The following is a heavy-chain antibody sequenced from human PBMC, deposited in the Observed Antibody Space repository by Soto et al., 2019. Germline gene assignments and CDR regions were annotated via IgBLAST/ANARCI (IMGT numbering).Heavy chain of an antibody. J-gene: IGHJ3*02. Sequence: GGSLRLSCAASGFFFSTYAMNWVRQAPGKGLEWVSAISSRGDSAYYAESVRCRFTISRDNSINTLYLQMRSLRPEDTAVYFCAHPRGYGVFDAVDIWDPETMLAISS. CDR3: AHPRGYGVFDAVDI. CDR1: GFFFSTYA. D-gene: IGHD4-17*01. CDR2: ISSRGDSA. V-gene: IGHV3-23*01.